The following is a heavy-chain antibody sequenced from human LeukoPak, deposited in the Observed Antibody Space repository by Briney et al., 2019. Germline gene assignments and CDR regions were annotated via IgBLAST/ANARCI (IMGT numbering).Heavy chain of an antibody. CDR2: IYYSGST. J-gene: IGHJ6*02. D-gene: IGHD2-2*02. CDR1: GGSISSYY. CDR3: VRVSAAIRYYYYYYGMDV. Sequence: SETLSLTCTVSGGSISSYYWSWIRRPPGKGLEWIGYIYYSGSTNYNPSLKSRVTISVDTSKNQFSLKLSSVTAADTAVYYCVRVSAAIRYYYYYYGMDVWGQGTTVTVSS. V-gene: IGHV4-59*01.